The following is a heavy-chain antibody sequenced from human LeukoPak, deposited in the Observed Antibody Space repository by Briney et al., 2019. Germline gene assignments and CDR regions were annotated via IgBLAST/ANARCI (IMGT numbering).Heavy chain of an antibody. CDR2: TSYDSSNI. D-gene: IGHD2-21*02. Sequence: GGSLRLSCEASGFDFRLYSMNWVRQAPGKGLEWIAYTSYDSSNIYYAESVKGRFTVSRDNAKNSLYLQMNSLRTEDTALYYCAKDKCGGDCYLDYWGQGTLVTVSS. CDR3: AKDKCGGDCYLDY. J-gene: IGHJ4*02. CDR1: GFDFRLYS. V-gene: IGHV3-48*04.